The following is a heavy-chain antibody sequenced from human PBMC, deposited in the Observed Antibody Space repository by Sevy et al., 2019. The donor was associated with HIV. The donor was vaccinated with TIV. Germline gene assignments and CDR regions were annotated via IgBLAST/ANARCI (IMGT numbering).Heavy chain of an antibody. Sequence: SETLSLTCSVSYGSISAYYWSWIRQPPGKGLEWIGYIYYSGSTNYNPSFKNRVTMSIDTSKNQFSLKLRSVTAADTAVYYCPRAPPVRSGQDSLNWFDPWGQGTLVTVSS. J-gene: IGHJ5*02. D-gene: IGHD6-19*01. CDR2: IYYSGST. CDR1: YGSISAYY. V-gene: IGHV4-59*01. CDR3: PRAPPVRSGQDSLNWFDP.